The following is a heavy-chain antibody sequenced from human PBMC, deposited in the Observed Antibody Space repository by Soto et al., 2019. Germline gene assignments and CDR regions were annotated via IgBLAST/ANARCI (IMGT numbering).Heavy chain of an antibody. CDR1: GGSISSSSYY. CDR3: ARLVVAGTGWYFDL. CDR2: IYYSGST. J-gene: IGHJ2*01. Sequence: PSETLSLTCTVSGGSISSSSYYWGWLRQPPGKGREWIGSIYYSGSTYYNPSLKSRVTISVDTSKNQFSLKLSSVTAADTAVYYCARLVVAGTGWYFDLWGRGTLVTVSS. D-gene: IGHD6-19*01. V-gene: IGHV4-39*01.